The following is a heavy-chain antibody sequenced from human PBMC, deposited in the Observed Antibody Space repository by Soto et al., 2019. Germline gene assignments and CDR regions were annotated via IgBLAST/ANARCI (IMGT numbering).Heavy chain of an antibody. CDR3: ARPYISSSYWFDP. CDR1: GYTFITYF. J-gene: IGHJ5*02. V-gene: IGHV1-46*01. Sequence: ASVKVSCKASGYTFITYFMHWVRQAPGQGLEWMGVINPSRGTTTYAQKFQDRVTMTRDTSASTVYMELSSLRSEDTAMNYCARPYISSSYWFDPWGKGTLVTVSS. CDR2: INPSRGTT. D-gene: IGHD6-6*01.